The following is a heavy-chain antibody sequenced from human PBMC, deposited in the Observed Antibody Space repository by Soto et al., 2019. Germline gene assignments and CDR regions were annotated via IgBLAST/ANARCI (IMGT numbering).Heavy chain of an antibody. D-gene: IGHD3-16*02. CDR1: GFTFSSYA. Sequence: GGTLRLSCSASGFTFSSYAMSWVRQAPGKGLEWVSAISGSGGSTYYADSVKGRFTISRDNSKNTLYLQMNSLRAEDTAVYYCAKAGLGELSLLWSAFDIWGQGTMVTVSS. CDR3: AKAGLGELSLLWSAFDI. J-gene: IGHJ3*02. CDR2: ISGSGGST. V-gene: IGHV3-23*01.